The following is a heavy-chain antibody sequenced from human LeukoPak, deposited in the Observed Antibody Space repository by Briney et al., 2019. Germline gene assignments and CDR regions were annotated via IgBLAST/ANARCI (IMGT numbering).Heavy chain of an antibody. J-gene: IGHJ6*02. CDR1: GGSISSSPYY. CDR3: ARTGFCTSSSCGSYGMDV. D-gene: IGHD2-15*01. V-gene: IGHV4-39*01. Sequence: PSETLSLTCTVSGGSISSSPYYWGWIRQPPGKGLEWIGSIYYSGSTYSNVSLKSRVTISVDTSKNQFSLKLSSVTAADTAVYYCARTGFCTSSSCGSYGMDVWGQGTTVTVSS. CDR2: IYYSGST.